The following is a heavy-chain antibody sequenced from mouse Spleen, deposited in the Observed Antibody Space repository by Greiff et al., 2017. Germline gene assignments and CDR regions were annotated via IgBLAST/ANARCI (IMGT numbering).Heavy chain of an antibody. V-gene: IGHV5-17*01. CDR2: ISSGSSTI. Sequence: VESGGGLVKPGGSLKLSCAASGFTFSDYGMHWVRQAPEKGLEWVAYISSGSSTIYYADTVKGRFTISRDNAKNTLFLQMTSLRSEDTAMYYCARPDYYGSSYVDWYFDVWGAGTTVTVSS. CDR1: GFTFSDYG. D-gene: IGHD1-1*01. CDR3: ARPDYYGSSYVDWYFDV. J-gene: IGHJ1*01.